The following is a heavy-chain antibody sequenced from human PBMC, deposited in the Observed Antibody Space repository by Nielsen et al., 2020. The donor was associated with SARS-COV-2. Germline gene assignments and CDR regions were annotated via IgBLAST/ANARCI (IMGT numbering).Heavy chain of an antibody. CDR3: AKDGAYYYGSGSYLTKRFDY. D-gene: IGHD3-10*01. V-gene: IGHV3-23*01. Sequence: GESLKISCAASGFTFSSYGMSWVRQAPGKGLEWVSAISGSGGSTYYADSVKGRFTISRDNSKNTLYLQMNSLRAEDTAVYYCAKDGAYYYGSGSYLTKRFDYWGQGTLVTVSS. CDR2: ISGSGGST. J-gene: IGHJ4*02. CDR1: GFTFSSYG.